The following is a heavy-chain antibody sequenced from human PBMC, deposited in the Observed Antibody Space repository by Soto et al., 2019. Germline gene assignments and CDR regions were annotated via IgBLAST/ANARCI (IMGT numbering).Heavy chain of an antibody. Sequence: QVQLVQSGAEVKKPGSSVKVSCKASGGTFSSYAISWVRQAPGQGLEWMGGIIPIFGTANYAQKFQGRVTITADESTSTAYMELSSLRSEDTAVYYCARKHRYYDFWSGYYTHYYYYGMDVWGQGTTVTVSS. D-gene: IGHD3-3*01. J-gene: IGHJ6*02. CDR3: ARKHRYYDFWSGYYTHYYYYGMDV. V-gene: IGHV1-69*01. CDR2: IIPIFGTA. CDR1: GGTFSSYA.